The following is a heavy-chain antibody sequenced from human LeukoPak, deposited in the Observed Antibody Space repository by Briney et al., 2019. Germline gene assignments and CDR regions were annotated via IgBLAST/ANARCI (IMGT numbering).Heavy chain of an antibody. Sequence: SQTLSLTCAISGDSVSSNSAAWNWIRQSPSRGLEWLGRTYYRSKWYNDYAVSVKSRITINPDTFKNQFSLQLNSVTPEDTAVYYCARDGGDTAMVTGYFDYWGQGTLVTVSS. CDR1: GDSVSSNSAA. D-gene: IGHD5-18*01. V-gene: IGHV6-1*01. J-gene: IGHJ4*02. CDR3: ARDGGDTAMVTGYFDY. CDR2: TYYRSKWYN.